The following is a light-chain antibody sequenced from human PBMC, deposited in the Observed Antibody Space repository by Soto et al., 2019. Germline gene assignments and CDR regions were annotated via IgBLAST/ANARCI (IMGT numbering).Light chain of an antibody. V-gene: IGKV3-15*01. CDR1: ETLISF. J-gene: IGKJ2*02. CDR2: GAS. CDR3: QSYNHWPCA. Sequence: EIVLTQSPATLSVSPGERVTLSCRASETLISFLAWYQQKPGQAPRLLIYGASTRATGVPARFSGSGSATDFTLTISSLQSEDFAVYYCQSYNHWPCAVGQGTKLEI.